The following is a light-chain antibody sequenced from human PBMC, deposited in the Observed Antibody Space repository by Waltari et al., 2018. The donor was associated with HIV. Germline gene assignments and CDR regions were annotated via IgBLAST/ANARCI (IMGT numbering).Light chain of an antibody. CDR2: EVN. CDR3: SSYAGYNNYV. J-gene: IGLJ1*01. V-gene: IGLV2-8*01. Sequence: QSALTQPPSASGSPGQSVTISCTGTGSDVGAYNYVSWYQQHPGKAPKLMIYEVNKRPSGVPDRFSGSKSGNTASLTVSVLQAEDEANYYCSSYAGYNNYVFGTGTKVTVL. CDR1: GSDVGAYNY.